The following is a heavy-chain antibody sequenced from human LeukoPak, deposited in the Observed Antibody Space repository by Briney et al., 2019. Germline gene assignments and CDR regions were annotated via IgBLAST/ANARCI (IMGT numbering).Heavy chain of an antibody. J-gene: IGHJ4*02. Sequence: GGSLRLSCAVSGFSVSNNYMSWVRQAPGKGLEWVSVIYSGGSTYYADSVKGRFTISRDSYKNTLYLQMNSLRAEDTAVYYCAREESDWLLRYFDYWGQGTLVTVSS. CDR1: GFSVSNNY. CDR3: AREESDWLLRYFDY. D-gene: IGHD3-9*01. CDR2: IYSGGST. V-gene: IGHV3-66*01.